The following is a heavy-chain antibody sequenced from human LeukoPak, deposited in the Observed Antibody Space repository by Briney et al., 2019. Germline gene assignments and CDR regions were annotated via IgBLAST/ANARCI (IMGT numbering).Heavy chain of an antibody. D-gene: IGHD2-15*01. CDR3: ARGRDLGGYVDY. CDR2: MNPNSGNT. J-gene: IGHJ4*02. Sequence: GASVKVSCKASGYTFTSYDINWVRQATGQGLEWMGWMNPNSGNTGYAQKFQGRVTMTRNTSISTAYMELRSLRSEDTAVYYCARGRDLGGYVDYWGQGTLVTVSS. V-gene: IGHV1-8*01. CDR1: GYTFTSYD.